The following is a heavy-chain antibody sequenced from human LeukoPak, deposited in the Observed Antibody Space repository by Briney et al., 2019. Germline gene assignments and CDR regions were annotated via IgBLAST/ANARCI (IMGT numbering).Heavy chain of an antibody. J-gene: IGHJ4*02. CDR2: ISYDGSNK. CDR3: AKDHSPPKDYDILTGYLRLPDY. CDR1: GFTFSSYG. Sequence: PGGSLRLSCAASGFTFSSYGMHWVRQAPGKGLEWVAVISYDGSNKYYADSVKGRFTISRDNSKNTLYLQMNSLRAEDTAVYYCAKDHSPPKDYDILTGYLRLPDYWGQGTLVTVSS. D-gene: IGHD3-9*01. V-gene: IGHV3-30*18.